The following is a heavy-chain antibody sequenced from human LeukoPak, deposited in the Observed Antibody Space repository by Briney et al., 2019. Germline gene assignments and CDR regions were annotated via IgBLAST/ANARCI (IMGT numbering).Heavy chain of an antibody. J-gene: IGHJ4*02. V-gene: IGHV4-4*07. CDR1: GGSISSYY. Sequence: PSETLSLTCTVSGGSISSYYWSWIRQPAGKVLEWIGRIYTSGSTNYNPSLKSRVTMSVDTSKNQFSLKLSSVTAADTAVYYCARDRQTYYYDSSGSILFDYWGQGTLVTVSS. CDR2: IYTSGST. D-gene: IGHD3-22*01. CDR3: ARDRQTYYYDSSGSILFDY.